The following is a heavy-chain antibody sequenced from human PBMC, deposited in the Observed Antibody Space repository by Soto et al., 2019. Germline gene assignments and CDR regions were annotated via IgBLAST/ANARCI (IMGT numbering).Heavy chain of an antibody. CDR3: ARGGLIAVAPNHGYHYGMDV. V-gene: IGHV4-59*01. CDR1: GGSISSYY. D-gene: IGHD6-19*01. J-gene: IGHJ6*02. Sequence: SETLSLTCTVSGGSISSYYWSWIRQPPGKGLEWIGYIYYSGSTNYNPSLKSRVTISVDTSKNQFSLKLSSVTAADTAVYYCARGGLIAVAPNHGYHYGMDVWGQGTTVTVSS. CDR2: IYYSGST.